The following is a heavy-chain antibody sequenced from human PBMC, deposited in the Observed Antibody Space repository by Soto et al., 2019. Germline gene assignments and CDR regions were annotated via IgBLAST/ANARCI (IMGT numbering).Heavy chain of an antibody. V-gene: IGHV1-24*01. D-gene: IGHD3-3*01. CDR3: ARAANSPLVYDCWSFDYYGMDV. CDR2: FDPEDGET. Sequence: GASVKVSCKVSGYTLTELSMHWVRQAPGKGLEWMGGFDPEDGETIYAQKFQGRVTMTEDTSTDTAYMELSSLRSEDTAVYYCARAANSPLVYDCWSFDYYGMDVWGQGTTVTVSS. J-gene: IGHJ6*01. CDR1: GYTLTELS.